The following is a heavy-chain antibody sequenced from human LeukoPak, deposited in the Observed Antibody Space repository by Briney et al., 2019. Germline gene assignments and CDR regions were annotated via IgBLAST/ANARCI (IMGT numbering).Heavy chain of an antibody. V-gene: IGHV5-10-1*01. D-gene: IGHD2-15*01. CDR2: LDPSDSYI. Sequence: GESLRISCKGSGYSFTNYWISWVRQMPGKGLEWMGRLDPSDSYINQSPSFQGHVTISVDKSISTAYLQWRSLKASDTAMYHCTRHRSATRRDGLDVWGQGTTVTVSS. CDR1: GYSFTNYW. J-gene: IGHJ6*02. CDR3: TRHRSATRRDGLDV.